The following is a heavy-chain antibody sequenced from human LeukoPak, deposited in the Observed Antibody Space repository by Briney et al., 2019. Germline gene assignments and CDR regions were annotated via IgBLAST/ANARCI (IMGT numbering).Heavy chain of an antibody. CDR2: IYYSGST. D-gene: IGHD2-15*01. Sequence: PSETLSLTCTVSGDSITSYYWSWIRQPPGKGLEWIGNIYYSGSTNYNPSLKSRVTISVDTSKNQFSLKLSSVTAADTAVYYCAREATVVVAPMVLWGQGSLSPSPQ. J-gene: IGHJ4*02. CDR1: GDSITSYY. V-gene: IGHV4-59*12. CDR3: AREATVVVAPMVL.